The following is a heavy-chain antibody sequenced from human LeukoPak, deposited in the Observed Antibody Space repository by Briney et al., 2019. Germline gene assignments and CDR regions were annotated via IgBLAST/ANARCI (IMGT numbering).Heavy chain of an antibody. Sequence: TGGSLRLSCAASGFRFSSYAISWVRQAPGKGLEWVSVISGSGVSTYYPDSVKGRFTISRDNSKNSLDLQMNSLRAEDKAIYYCAKYNWNDGYFYYGLDVWGPGTTVTVYS. CDR2: ISGSGVST. J-gene: IGHJ6*02. CDR3: AKYNWNDGYFYYGLDV. V-gene: IGHV3-23*01. D-gene: IGHD1-1*01. CDR1: GFRFSSYA.